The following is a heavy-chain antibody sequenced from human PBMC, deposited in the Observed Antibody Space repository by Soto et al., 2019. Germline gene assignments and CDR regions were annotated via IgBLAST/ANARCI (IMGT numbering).Heavy chain of an antibody. Sequence: GASVKVSCKGSGYGFTTYGITWVRQAPGQGLEWMGGIIPIFDTANYAQKFQGRVTITADESTSTAYMELSSLRSEDTAVYYCARHDCISTSCYYYYYYSMDVWGQGTTVTLSS. J-gene: IGHJ6*02. CDR3: ARHDCISTSCYYYYYYSMDV. CDR2: IIPIFDTA. D-gene: IGHD2-2*01. CDR1: GYGFTTYG. V-gene: IGHV1-69*13.